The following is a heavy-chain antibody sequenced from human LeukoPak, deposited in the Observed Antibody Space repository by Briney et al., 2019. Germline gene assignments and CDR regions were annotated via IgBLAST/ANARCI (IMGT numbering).Heavy chain of an antibody. CDR3: ARDGRSGNFDK. D-gene: IGHD1-26*01. J-gene: IGHJ4*02. CDR2: IRSDGSIT. V-gene: IGHV3-74*01. Sequence: QPGGSLRLSCAGSGFTFSNYWVHWVRQAPGKGLAWVSVIRSDGSITTYADSVKGRFTISRDTAKNTLYLRMNSLRAEDTAVYYCARDGRSGNFDKWGQGTLVSVSS. CDR1: GFTFSNYW.